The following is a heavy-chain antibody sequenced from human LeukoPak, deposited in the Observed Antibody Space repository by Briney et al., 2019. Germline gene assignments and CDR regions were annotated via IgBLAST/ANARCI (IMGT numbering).Heavy chain of an antibody. J-gene: IGHJ4*02. Sequence: RAGGSLRLSCAASGFTFSSNAVSWVRQAPGRGLEWVSGISDSGGSTYYADSVKGRVTISRHNAKNSLYLQMNSLTAEDTAVYYCARAAVTVDFDYWGQGSLVTVSS. CDR2: ISDSGGST. CDR3: ARAAVTVDFDY. D-gene: IGHD4-11*01. V-gene: IGHV3-23*01. CDR1: GFTFSSNA.